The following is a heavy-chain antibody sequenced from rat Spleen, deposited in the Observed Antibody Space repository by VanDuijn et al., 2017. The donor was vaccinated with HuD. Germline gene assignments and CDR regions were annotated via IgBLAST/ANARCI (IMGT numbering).Heavy chain of an antibody. D-gene: IGHD1-7*01. J-gene: IGHJ4*01. CDR1: GFSLTSYN. Sequence: QVQLKESGPGLVQPSQTLSLTCTVSGFSLTSYNVHWVRQPPGKGLEWMGRMRYNGDTSYNSALKSRLSISRDTSKNQVFLKMNSLQADDTGTYYCARDYGQGWVLDAWGQGVSVTVSS. V-gene: IGHV2-63*01. CDR3: ARDYGQGWVLDA. CDR2: MRYNGDT.